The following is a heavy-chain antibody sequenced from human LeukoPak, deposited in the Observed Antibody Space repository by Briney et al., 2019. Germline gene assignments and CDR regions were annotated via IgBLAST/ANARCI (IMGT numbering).Heavy chain of an antibody. J-gene: IGHJ4*02. CDR1: GGSISSSSYY. V-gene: IGHV4-39*07. D-gene: IGHD2-2*01. Sequence: PSETLSLTCTVSGGSISSSSYYWGWIRQPPGKGLEWFGSIYYSGSTYYNPSLKSRVTISVDTSKNQFSLQLNSVTPEDTAVYYCAREVGDIVVVPAANFDYWGQGTLVTVSS. CDR2: IYYSGST. CDR3: AREVGDIVVVPAANFDY.